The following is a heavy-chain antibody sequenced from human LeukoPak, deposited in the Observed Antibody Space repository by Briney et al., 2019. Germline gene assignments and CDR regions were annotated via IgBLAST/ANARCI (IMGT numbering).Heavy chain of an antibody. J-gene: IGHJ4*02. CDR3: ARGGYYDSSGYYSRPFDY. D-gene: IGHD3-22*01. CDR2: IWYDGSNK. V-gene: IGHV3-33*01. Sequence: PGRSLRLSCAASGFTFSSYGMHWVRQAPGKGLEWVAVIWYDGSNKYYADSVKGRFTISRDNSKNTLYLQMNSLRAEDTAVYYCARGGYYDSSGYYSRPFDYWGQGTLVTVSS. CDR1: GFTFSSYG.